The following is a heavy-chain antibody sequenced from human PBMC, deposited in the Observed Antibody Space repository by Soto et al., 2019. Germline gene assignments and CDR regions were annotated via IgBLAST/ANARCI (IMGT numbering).Heavy chain of an antibody. CDR3: ARDISTVTNDAFDT. D-gene: IGHD4-17*01. V-gene: IGHV3-53*04. J-gene: IGHJ3*02. CDR2: IYSGGST. CDR1: GFTVSSNY. Sequence: EVQLVESGGGLVQPGGSLRLSCAASGFTVSSNYMSWVRQAPGKGLEWVSVIYSGGSTYYADSVKGRFTISRHNSKNTMYLPMNILRGQDTAVYYCARDISTVTNDAFDTWGQGTMVTVSS.